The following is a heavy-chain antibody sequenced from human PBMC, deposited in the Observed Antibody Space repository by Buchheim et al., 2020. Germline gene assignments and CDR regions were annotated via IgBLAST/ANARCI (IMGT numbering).Heavy chain of an antibody. CDR3: ARVDSRLYYFDY. D-gene: IGHD6-13*01. Sequence: EVHLVESGGGLVQPGGSLRLSCAVSGFSFSTYWMSWVRQAPGKGLEWVANINQDGTGKNYMDSVKGRFTVSRDNAKNSLYLQMDSLRDEDTAVYYCARVDSRLYYFDYWGQGTL. CDR1: GFSFSTYW. V-gene: IGHV3-7*01. CDR2: INQDGTGK. J-gene: IGHJ4*02.